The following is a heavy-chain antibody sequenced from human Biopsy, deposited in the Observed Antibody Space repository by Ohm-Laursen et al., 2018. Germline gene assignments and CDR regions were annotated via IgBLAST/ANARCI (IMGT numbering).Heavy chain of an antibody. CDR1: GVSINGGRYY. D-gene: IGHD5-12*01. V-gene: IGHV4-31*03. J-gene: IGHJ4*02. CDR2: IFYSANT. Sequence: LSRTCTVSGVSINGGRYYWNWIRHHPGKGLEWIGNIFYSANTYYNPSLKSRVTISVDTSKNQFSLKLSSVTAADTAVYYCARLGSGDYFPTFFDFWGQGALVTVSS. CDR3: ARLGSGDYFPTFFDF.